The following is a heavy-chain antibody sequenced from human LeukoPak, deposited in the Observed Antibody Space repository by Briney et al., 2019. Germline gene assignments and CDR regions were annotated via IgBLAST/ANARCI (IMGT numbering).Heavy chain of an antibody. CDR3: ARTYSSSSYNWFDP. CDR2: INHSGST. J-gene: IGHJ5*02. V-gene: IGHV4-34*01. Sequence: SETLSLTCAVYGGSFSGYYWSWIRQPPGKGLEWIGEINHSGSTNYNRSLKSRVTISVDTSKNQFSLKLSSVTAADTAVYYCARTYSSSSYNWFDPWGQGTLVTASS. D-gene: IGHD6-6*01. CDR1: GGSFSGYY.